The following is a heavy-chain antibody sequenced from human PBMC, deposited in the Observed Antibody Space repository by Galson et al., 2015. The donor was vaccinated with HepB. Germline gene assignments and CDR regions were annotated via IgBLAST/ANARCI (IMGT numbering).Heavy chain of an antibody. CDR2: FDPEDGET. D-gene: IGHD3-9*01. Sequence: SVKVSCKVSGYTLTELSMHWVRQAPGKGLEWMGGFDPEDGETIYAQKFQGRVTMTEDTSTDTAYMELSSLRSEDTAVYYCATGPPFRRYFDWLLSFDYWGQGTLVTVSS. CDR1: GYTLTELS. J-gene: IGHJ4*02. CDR3: ATGPPFRRYFDWLLSFDY. V-gene: IGHV1-24*01.